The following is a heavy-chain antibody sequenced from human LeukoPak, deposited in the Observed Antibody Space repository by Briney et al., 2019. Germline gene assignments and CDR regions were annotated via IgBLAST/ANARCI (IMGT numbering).Heavy chain of an antibody. V-gene: IGHV4-34*01. Sequence: SETLSLTCAVYDGSFSGYYWSWIRQPPGKGLEWIGEINHSGSTNYNPSLKSRVTISVDTSKNQFSLKLSSVTAADTAVYYCARVSVVRGVTSRYYFDYWGQGTLVTVSS. D-gene: IGHD3-10*01. CDR1: DGSFSGYY. J-gene: IGHJ4*02. CDR2: INHSGST. CDR3: ARVSVVRGVTSRYYFDY.